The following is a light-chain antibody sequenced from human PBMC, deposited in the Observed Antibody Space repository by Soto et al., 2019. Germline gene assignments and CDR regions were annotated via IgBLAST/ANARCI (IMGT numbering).Light chain of an antibody. V-gene: IGLV2-23*02. CDR1: SSDVGSYNL. J-gene: IGLJ2*01. CDR2: EVS. Sequence: QSALTQPDSVSGSPGQSITISCTGTSSDVGSYNLVSWYQQHPGKAPKLMIYEVSKRPSGVSNRFSGSKSGNTASLTISGLQAEDEADYYCCSYAGSRVFGGGTKLTVL. CDR3: CSYAGSRV.